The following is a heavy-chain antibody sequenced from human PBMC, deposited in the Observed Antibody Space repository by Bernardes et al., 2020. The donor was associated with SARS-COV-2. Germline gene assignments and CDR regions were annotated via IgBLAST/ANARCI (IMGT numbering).Heavy chain of an antibody. J-gene: IGHJ4*02. CDR3: ARESSSSFEV. CDR2: IIPILGIA. D-gene: IGHD6-13*01. CDR1: GGTLSSYA. Sequence: SVKVSCKASGGTLSSYAISWVRQAPGQGLEWMGRIIPILGIANSAQKFQGRVTITADKSTSTAYMELSSLRPEDTAVYYCARESSSSFEVWGQGTLVTVSS. V-gene: IGHV1-69*04.